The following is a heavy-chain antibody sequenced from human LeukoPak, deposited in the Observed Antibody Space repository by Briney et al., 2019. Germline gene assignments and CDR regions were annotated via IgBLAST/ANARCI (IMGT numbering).Heavy chain of an antibody. J-gene: IGHJ5*02. CDR3: AKDAGYSYGSNWFDP. CDR2: IYSGGST. CDR1: GFTVSSNY. V-gene: IGHV3-53*05. D-gene: IGHD5-18*01. Sequence: PGGSLRLSCAASGFTVSSNYMSWVRQAPGKGLEWVSVIYSGGSTYYADSVKGRFTISRDNSKNTLYLQMNSLRAEDTAVYYCAKDAGYSYGSNWFDPWGQGTLVTVSS.